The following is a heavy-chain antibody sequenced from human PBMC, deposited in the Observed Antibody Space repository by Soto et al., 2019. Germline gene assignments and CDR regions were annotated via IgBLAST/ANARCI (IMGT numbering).Heavy chain of an antibody. Sequence: SGPTLVTPTQTLTLTCTFSGFSLSPSGVGVGWIRQPPGKALEWLALIYWDDDKRSSPSLKSRLTITKDTSKNQVALTMTSMDPVDTATYYCAHRPGGYISGWDNGYFDYWGRGALVTVSS. D-gene: IGHD6-19*01. J-gene: IGHJ4*02. CDR3: AHRPGGYISGWDNGYFDY. CDR1: GFSLSPSGVG. V-gene: IGHV2-5*02. CDR2: IYWDDDK.